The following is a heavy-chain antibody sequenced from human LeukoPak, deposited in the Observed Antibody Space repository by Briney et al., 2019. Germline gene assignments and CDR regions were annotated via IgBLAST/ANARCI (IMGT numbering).Heavy chain of an antibody. CDR3: ARGWRDYFDY. V-gene: IGHV4-4*07. CDR2: IYTSGST. J-gene: IGHJ4*02. D-gene: IGHD3-3*01. CDR1: GGSLSSYY. Sequence: PSETLSLTCGISGGSLSSYYWSWIRQPAGKGLEWIGRIYTSGSTNYNPSLKSRVTISVDKSKNQFSLKLSSVTAADTAVYYCARGWRDYFDYWGQGTLVTVSS.